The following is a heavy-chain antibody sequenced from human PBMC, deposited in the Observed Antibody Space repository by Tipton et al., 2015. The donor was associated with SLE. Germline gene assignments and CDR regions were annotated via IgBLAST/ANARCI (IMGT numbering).Heavy chain of an antibody. J-gene: IGHJ5*01. Sequence: TLSLTCTVSGGSISSHYLSWFRQLPGKGLEWMGYIYYRGSAFYNPSLQSPITIFLDASENQFSLKLSSVTAADTAVYYCATASTFWSGYRGFNSWGQGTLVTVSS. CDR1: GGSISSHY. CDR2: IYYRGSA. CDR3: ATASTFWSGYRGFNS. D-gene: IGHD3-3*01. V-gene: IGHV4-59*06.